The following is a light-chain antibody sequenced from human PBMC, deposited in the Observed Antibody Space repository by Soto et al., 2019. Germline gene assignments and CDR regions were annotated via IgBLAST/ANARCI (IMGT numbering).Light chain of an antibody. Sequence: QAVVTQPPSVSGAPGQRVTMSCSGSSSNIGADYAVHWYQQLPGTAPKLLIYDNNNRPSGVPDRFSGSKSGTSAALAITGLQVEDEADYYCQSYDSSLSNVVFGGGTKLTVL. J-gene: IGLJ2*01. CDR3: QSYDSSLSNVV. V-gene: IGLV1-40*01. CDR2: DNN. CDR1: SSNIGADYA.